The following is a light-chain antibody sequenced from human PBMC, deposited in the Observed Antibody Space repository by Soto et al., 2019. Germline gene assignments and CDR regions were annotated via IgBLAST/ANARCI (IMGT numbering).Light chain of an antibody. Sequence: QSALTQPASASGSPGQSITISCTGTSSDVGGYNFVSWYQQHPGKAPKLMIYDVSNRPSGVSSRFSGSKSGNTASLTISGLQAEDEADYYCSSYTTSRIVVFGGGTKLTVL. CDR3: SSYTTSRIVV. CDR1: SSDVGGYNF. J-gene: IGLJ2*01. V-gene: IGLV2-14*01. CDR2: DVS.